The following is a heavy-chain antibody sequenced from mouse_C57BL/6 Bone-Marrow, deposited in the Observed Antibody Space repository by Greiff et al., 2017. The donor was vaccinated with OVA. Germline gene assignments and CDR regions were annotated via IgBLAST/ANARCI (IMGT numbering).Heavy chain of an antibody. V-gene: IGHV5-4*01. D-gene: IGHD2-1*01. CDR3: AREGGGNFWFAY. Sequence: EVKVEESGGGLVKPGGSLKLSCAASGFTFSSYAMSWVRQTPEKRLEWVATISDGGSYTYYPDNVKGRFTISRDNAKNNLYLQMSHLKSEDTAMYYCAREGGGNFWFAYWGQGTLVTVSA. CDR2: ISDGGSYT. J-gene: IGHJ3*01. CDR1: GFTFSSYA.